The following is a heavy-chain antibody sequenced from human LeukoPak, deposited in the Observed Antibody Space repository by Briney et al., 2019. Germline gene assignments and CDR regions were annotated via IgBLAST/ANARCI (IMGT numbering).Heavy chain of an antibody. J-gene: IGHJ4*02. Sequence: PGGSLRLSCAASGFTVSSNYMSWVRQAPGKGLEWVSVIYSGGSTYYADSVKGRFTISRDNSKNTLYLQMNSLRAEDTAVYYCAKDPGLYCSGGSCYYDYWGQGTLVTVSS. V-gene: IGHV3-66*01. CDR2: IYSGGST. D-gene: IGHD2-15*01. CDR3: AKDPGLYCSGGSCYYDY. CDR1: GFTVSSNY.